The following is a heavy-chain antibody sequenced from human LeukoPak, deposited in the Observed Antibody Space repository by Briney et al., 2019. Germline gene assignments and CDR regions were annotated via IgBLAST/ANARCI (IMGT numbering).Heavy chain of an antibody. CDR3: ARHVSAWTGEAHFDY. J-gene: IGHJ4*02. CDR2: IFYSGST. D-gene: IGHD3/OR15-3a*01. CDR1: GGFISSSSYY. Sequence: PSETLSLTCTVSGGFISSSSYYWGWIRQPPGKGLEWVGSIFYSGSTYYNPSLKSRVTISVDTSKNQFSLKLSSVTAADTAVYYCARHVSAWTGEAHFDYWGQGTLVTVSS. V-gene: IGHV4-39*01.